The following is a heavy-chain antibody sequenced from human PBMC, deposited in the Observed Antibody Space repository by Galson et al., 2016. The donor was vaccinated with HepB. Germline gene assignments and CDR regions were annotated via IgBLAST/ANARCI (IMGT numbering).Heavy chain of an antibody. D-gene: IGHD2-2*01. CDR2: ISSDGSDK. Sequence: SLRLSCAASGLIFSNYGMHWVRQAPGKSLEWVAVISSDGSDKVYADSVKGRFTISRDNSKNTLFLQMSSLGAEDTAVYYCARDRSSSWTHDHWGQGTLVTVSA. CDR1: GLIFSNYG. V-gene: IGHV3-30*03. J-gene: IGHJ4*02. CDR3: ARDRSSSWTHDH.